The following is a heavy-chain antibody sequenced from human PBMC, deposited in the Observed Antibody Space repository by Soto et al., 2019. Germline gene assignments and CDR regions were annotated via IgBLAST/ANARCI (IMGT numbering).Heavy chain of an antibody. Sequence: TVGSLRLSCAASAFTFSSYDMHWVRQATGKGLEWVSAIGTAGDPYYPGSVKCRFTFSIENDKNSLYLQMNSLRAGDTAVYYCASGAARRGPYYYYGMDVWGQGTTVTVSS. J-gene: IGHJ6*02. V-gene: IGHV3-13*05. CDR3: ASGAARRGPYYYYGMDV. D-gene: IGHD6-6*01. CDR1: AFTFSSYD. CDR2: IGTAGDP.